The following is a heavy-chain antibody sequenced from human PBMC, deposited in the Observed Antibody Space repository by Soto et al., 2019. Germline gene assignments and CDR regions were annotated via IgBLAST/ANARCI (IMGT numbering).Heavy chain of an antibody. CDR3: ARSQATVTSYAY. J-gene: IGHJ4*02. CDR2: IYHSGST. Sequence: SETLSLTCTVSGGSISSGGYSWSWIRQPPGKGLEWIGYIYHSGSTYYNPSLKSRVTISVDRSKNQFSLKLSSVTAADTAVYYCARSQATVTSYAYWGQGTLVTVSS. V-gene: IGHV4-30-2*01. CDR1: GGSISSGGYS. D-gene: IGHD4-17*01.